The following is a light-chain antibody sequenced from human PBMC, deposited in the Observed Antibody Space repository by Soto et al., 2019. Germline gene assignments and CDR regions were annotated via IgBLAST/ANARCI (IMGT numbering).Light chain of an antibody. V-gene: IGKV3-15*01. CDR1: QSVGSN. CDR2: AAS. Sequence: EVVMTQSPATLSVSPGERATLSCRASQSVGSNLAWYQQKPGQAPRLLIYAASTRAKGIPDRFSGSGSGTELTLAIGILQSEDFAVYYCQQYNNWPPLTFGGGTKVDI. CDR3: QQYNNWPPLT. J-gene: IGKJ4*01.